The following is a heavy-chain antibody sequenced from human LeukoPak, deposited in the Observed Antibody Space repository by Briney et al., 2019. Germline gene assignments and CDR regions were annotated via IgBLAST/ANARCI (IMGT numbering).Heavy chain of an antibody. D-gene: IGHD6-19*01. CDR1: GGSISSYY. V-gene: IGHV4-59*01. J-gene: IGHJ3*02. CDR2: IYYSGST. Sequence: SETLSLTCTVSGGSISSYYWSWIRQPPGKGLEWIGYIYYSGSTNYNPSLKSRVTISVDTSRNQFSLKLTSVTAADTALYYCARHVQSSGWYQADVFDIWGQGTMVTVSS. CDR3: ARHVQSSGWYQADVFDI.